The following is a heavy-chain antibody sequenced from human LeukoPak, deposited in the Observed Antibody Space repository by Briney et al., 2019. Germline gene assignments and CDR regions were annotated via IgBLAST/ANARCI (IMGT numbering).Heavy chain of an antibody. D-gene: IGHD2-15*01. CDR3: ARDCSGGSCYSEAPHPHWFDP. V-gene: IGHV1-18*04. Sequence: ASVKVSCKASGYTFTSYGISWVQQAPGQGLEWMGWISAYNGNTNYAQKLQGRVTMTTDTSTSTAYMELRSLRSDDTAVYYCARDCSGGSCYSEAPHPHWFDPWGQGTLVTVSS. J-gene: IGHJ5*02. CDR2: ISAYNGNT. CDR1: GYTFTSYG.